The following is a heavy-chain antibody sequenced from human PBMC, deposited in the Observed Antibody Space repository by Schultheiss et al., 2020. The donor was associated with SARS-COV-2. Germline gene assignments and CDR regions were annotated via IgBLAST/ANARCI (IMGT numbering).Heavy chain of an antibody. V-gene: IGHV3-23*01. D-gene: IGHD3-16*01. CDR2: ISGSGGST. CDR3: AKDEGYVWGSHFDY. CDR1: GFTFSDYY. Sequence: GESLKISCAASGFTFSDYYMSWVRQAPGKGLEWVSAISGSGGSTYYADSVKGRFTISRDNSKNTLYLQMNSLRAEDTAVYYCAKDEGYVWGSHFDYWGQGTLVTVSS. J-gene: IGHJ4*02.